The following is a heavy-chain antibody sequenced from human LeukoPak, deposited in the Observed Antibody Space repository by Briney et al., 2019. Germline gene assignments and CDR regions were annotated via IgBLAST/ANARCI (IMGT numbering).Heavy chain of an antibody. CDR2: ISSSGSTI. CDR3: ARDRLSCSSTSCYTSFYDY. J-gene: IGHJ4*02. Sequence: GGSLRLSCAASGFTFSDYYMSWIRQAPGQGLEWVSYISSSGSTIYYADSVKGRFTISRDNAKNSLYLQMNSLRAEDTAVYYCARDRLSCSSTSCYTSFYDYWGQGTLVTVSS. CDR1: GFTFSDYY. V-gene: IGHV3-11*04. D-gene: IGHD2-2*02.